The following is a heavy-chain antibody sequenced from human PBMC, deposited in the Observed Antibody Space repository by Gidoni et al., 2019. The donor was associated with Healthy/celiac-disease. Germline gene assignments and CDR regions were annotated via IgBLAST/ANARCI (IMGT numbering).Heavy chain of an antibody. V-gene: IGHV4-39*07. J-gene: IGHJ4*02. CDR3: ARSGGFREGLDY. CDR2: IYYSGST. D-gene: IGHD3-16*01. Sequence: QLQLQESGPGLVKPSETLSLTCTVSGGSISSSSYYWGWIRQPPGKGLVWIGSIYYSGSTYYNPSLKSRVTISVDTSKNQFSLKLSSVTAADTAVYYCARSGGFREGLDYWGQGTLVTVSS. CDR1: GGSISSSSYY.